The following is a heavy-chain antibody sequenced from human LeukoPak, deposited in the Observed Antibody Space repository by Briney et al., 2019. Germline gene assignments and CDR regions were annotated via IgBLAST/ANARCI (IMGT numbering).Heavy chain of an antibody. CDR1: GFTFSSYS. CDR3: ARENCSGGSCYLDY. CDR2: ISSSSSYI. J-gene: IGHJ4*02. D-gene: IGHD2-15*01. Sequence: GGSLRLSCAASGFTFSSYSMNWVRQAPGKGLEWVSSISSSSSYIYYADSVKGRFTISRDNAKNLLYLQMNSLRAEDTAVYYCARENCSGGSCYLDYWGQGTLVTVSS. V-gene: IGHV3-21*01.